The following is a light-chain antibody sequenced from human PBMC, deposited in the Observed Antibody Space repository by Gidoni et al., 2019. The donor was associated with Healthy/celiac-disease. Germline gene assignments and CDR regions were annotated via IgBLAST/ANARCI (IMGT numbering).Light chain of an antibody. J-gene: IGLJ1*01. Sequence: QSALTQPASVSGSPGQSITISCTGTSRAVGTFNYVSWYQQHPGKAPKLMIYDVSNPPSGVSNRFSGSKSGNTASLTISGLQAEDEADYYCCSYSSSSARLFGTGTKVSVL. CDR1: SRAVGTFNY. CDR3: CSYSSSSARL. CDR2: DVS. V-gene: IGLV2-14*03.